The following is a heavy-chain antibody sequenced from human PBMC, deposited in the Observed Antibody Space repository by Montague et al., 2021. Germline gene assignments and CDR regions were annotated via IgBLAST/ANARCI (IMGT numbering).Heavy chain of an antibody. CDR3: ARVDRDGDCYTFDP. D-gene: IGHD2-21*02. V-gene: IGHV4-39*01. CDR1: GASINSSPYY. CDR2: IYYSANT. J-gene: IGHJ5*02. Sequence: SETLSLTCTVSGASINSSPYYWGWSRQPPGKGLEWIGSIYYSANTYYNPSLKSRLSISVDTTKNQFSLRLKSVTAADTAVYHCARVDRDGDCYTFDPWGQGPLVTVSS.